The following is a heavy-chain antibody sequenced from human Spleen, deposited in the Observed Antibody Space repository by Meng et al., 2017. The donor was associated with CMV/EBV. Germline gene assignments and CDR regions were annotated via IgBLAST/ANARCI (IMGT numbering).Heavy chain of an antibody. CDR3: ASLYDSSGYYAFDY. V-gene: IGHV3-21*01. CDR1: GFTFSSYS. Sequence: GESLKISCAASGFTFSSYSMNWVRQAPGKGLEWVSSITGSSTYIYYADSVRGRFTISRDNAKNSLYLHMNSLRAEDTAVYYCASLYDSSGYYAFDYWGQGTLVTVSS. D-gene: IGHD3-22*01. CDR2: ITGSSTYI. J-gene: IGHJ4*02.